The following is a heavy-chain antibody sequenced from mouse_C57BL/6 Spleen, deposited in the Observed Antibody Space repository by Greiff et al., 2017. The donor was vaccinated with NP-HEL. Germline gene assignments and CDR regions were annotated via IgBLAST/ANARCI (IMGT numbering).Heavy chain of an antibody. J-gene: IGHJ3*01. V-gene: IGHV1-42*01. D-gene: IGHD2-4*01. CDR2: INPSTGGT. Sequence: VQLKQSGPELVKPGASVKISCKASGYSFTGYYMNWVKQSPEKSLEWIGEINPSTGGTTYNQKFKAKATLTVDKSSSTAYMQLKSLTSEDSAVYYCARGDYDGQSFAYWGQGTLVTVSA. CDR1: GYSFTGYY. CDR3: ARGDYDGQSFAY.